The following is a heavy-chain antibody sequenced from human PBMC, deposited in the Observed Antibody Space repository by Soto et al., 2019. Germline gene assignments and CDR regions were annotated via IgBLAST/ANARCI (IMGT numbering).Heavy chain of an antibody. J-gene: IGHJ6*02. D-gene: IGHD3-10*01. V-gene: IGHV4-34*01. CDR1: GGSFSGYY. CDR2: INHSGST. Sequence: SETLSLTCAVYGGSFSGYYWSWICQPPGKGLEWIGEINHSGSTNYSPSLKSRVTISVDTSKNQFSLKLSSVTAADTAVYYCARGNGFGELSIGMDVWGQGTTVTVSS. CDR3: ARGNGFGELSIGMDV.